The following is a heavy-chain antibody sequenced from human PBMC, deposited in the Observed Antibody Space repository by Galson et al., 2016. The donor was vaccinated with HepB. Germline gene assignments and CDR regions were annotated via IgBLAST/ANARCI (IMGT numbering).Heavy chain of an antibody. CDR3: ARDQSRFKTYSDFWSGEVGPSPGYYFDY. Sequence: SVKVFCKASGYTFTSYYLHWVRQAPGQGLEWMGIINSSGGNTRYAQKFQGRVTMTRDTSTSTVYMELSSLRSEDTAVYYCARDQSRFKTYSDFWSGEVGPSPGYYFDYWGQGTLVTVSS. D-gene: IGHD3-3*01. V-gene: IGHV1-46*01. CDR2: INSSGGNT. CDR1: GYTFTSYY. J-gene: IGHJ4*02.